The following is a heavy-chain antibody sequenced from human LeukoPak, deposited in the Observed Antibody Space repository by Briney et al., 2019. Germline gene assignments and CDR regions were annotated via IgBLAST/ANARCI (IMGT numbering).Heavy chain of an antibody. CDR1: GFTVSSNY. Sequence: GGSLRLSCAASGFTVSSNYMSWVRQAPGKGLEWVSVIYSGGSTYYADSVKGRFTISRDNSKNTLYLQMNSLRAEDTAVYYCAKDPRIAVAGTRYYFDYWGQGTLVTVSS. CDR2: IYSGGST. CDR3: AKDPRIAVAGTRYYFDY. J-gene: IGHJ4*02. V-gene: IGHV3-53*01. D-gene: IGHD6-19*01.